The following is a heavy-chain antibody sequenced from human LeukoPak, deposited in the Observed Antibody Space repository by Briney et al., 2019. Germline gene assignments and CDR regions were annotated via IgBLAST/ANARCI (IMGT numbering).Heavy chain of an antibody. CDR1: GFTVSSNY. CDR2: IYSGGRT. J-gene: IGHJ4*02. D-gene: IGHD3-10*01. V-gene: IGHV3-66*01. CDR3: ARDPGYGSGTDHGDY. Sequence: GSLRLSCATSGFTVSSNYMRWVRQAPGGGLEWGSVIYSGGRTYYADSVKGRFTISRGNSKNTLYLQMNSLRAEDTAVYHCARDPGYGSGTDHGDYWGQGTLVTVSS.